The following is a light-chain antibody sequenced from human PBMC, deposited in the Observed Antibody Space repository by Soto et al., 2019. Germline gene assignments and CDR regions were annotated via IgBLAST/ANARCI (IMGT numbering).Light chain of an antibody. Sequence: EIVLTQSPATLSVSPGERATLSCRASQSVSSDLAWYQQKPGQAPRLVIYDIFTRATGAPTRISGSGSGTEFTLTIRSLQAEDVAFYYWQQYNSWPLTFGRGTKVEIK. CDR2: DIF. CDR3: QQYNSWPLT. CDR1: QSVSSD. V-gene: IGKV3D-15*01. J-gene: IGKJ4*01.